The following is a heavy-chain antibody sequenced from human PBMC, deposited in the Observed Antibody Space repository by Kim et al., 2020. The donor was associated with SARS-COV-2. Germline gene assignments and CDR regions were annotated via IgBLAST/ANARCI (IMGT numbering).Heavy chain of an antibody. V-gene: IGHV3-23*01. D-gene: IGHD6-13*01. CDR3: AQGPYCSGTPFYTVGAFEM. J-gene: IGHJ3*02. Sequence: GGSLRLSCTASGFIFSAYALNWVRPAPGKGLEWVSGISASGASTYFAVSVKGRFAISRDNSQNTLYLQMNSLKTEVTSLYYCAQGPYCSGTPFYTVGAFEMWGHGRTGTVSS. CDR2: ISASGAST. CDR1: GFIFSAYA.